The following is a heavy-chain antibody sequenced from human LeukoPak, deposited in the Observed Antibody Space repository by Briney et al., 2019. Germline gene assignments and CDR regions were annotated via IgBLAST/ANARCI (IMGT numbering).Heavy chain of an antibody. J-gene: IGHJ4*02. V-gene: IGHV3-74*01. CDR3: ARGAWGYSVHFDN. Sequence: GGSLRLSCATSGSTLSNYWMHLVRQPPGKGLVLVSRINSDGTDTNYADSAKGRFTISRDNTKNTVYLQMNSLGAEDTAVYYCARGAWGYSVHFDNWGQGALVTASS. CDR1: GSTLSNYW. CDR2: INSDGTDT. D-gene: IGHD3-16*01.